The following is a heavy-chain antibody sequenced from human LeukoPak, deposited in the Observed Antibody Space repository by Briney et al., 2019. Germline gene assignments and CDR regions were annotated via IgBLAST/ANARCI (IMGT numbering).Heavy chain of an antibody. Sequence: SETLSLTCSVSGGSISGYYWSWIRQPAGKGLEWIGRIYTSGSTDYNPSLKSRVTMSVDTSKNQISLNLSSVTAADTAVYYCARYDSSGLDYWGQGTLVTVSS. CDR2: IYTSGST. J-gene: IGHJ4*02. CDR3: ARYDSSGLDY. D-gene: IGHD3-22*01. CDR1: GGSISGYY. V-gene: IGHV4-4*07.